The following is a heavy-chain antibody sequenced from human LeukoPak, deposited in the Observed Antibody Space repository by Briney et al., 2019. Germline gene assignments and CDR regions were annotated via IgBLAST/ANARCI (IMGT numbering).Heavy chain of an antibody. J-gene: IGHJ4*02. CDR3: TTDLEYYYDSSGYYFYY. CDR2: IKSKTDGGTT. V-gene: IGHV3-15*01. CDR1: GFTFSNAW. D-gene: IGHD3-22*01. Sequence: GGSLRLSCAASGFTFSNAWMSWVRQAPGKGLEWVGRIKSKTDGGTTDYAAPVKGRFTISRDDSKNTRYLQMNSLKTEDTAVYYCTTDLEYYYDSSGYYFYYWGQGTLVTVSS.